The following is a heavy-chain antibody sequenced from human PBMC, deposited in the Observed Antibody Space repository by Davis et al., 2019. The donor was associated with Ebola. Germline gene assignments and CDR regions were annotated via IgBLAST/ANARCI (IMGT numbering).Heavy chain of an antibody. V-gene: IGHV3-30*18. J-gene: IGHJ4*02. D-gene: IGHD6-19*01. CDR1: GFSFSSYG. Sequence: GESLKISCSASGFSFSSYGMHWVRQAPGKGLQWVALISYDGGNVDYADFVKGRFTIARDNLKNKLYLQMNGLRAEETARYYCAKVKDRGQWLANYYFDYWGQGTLVAVSS. CDR2: ISYDGGNV. CDR3: AKVKDRGQWLANYYFDY.